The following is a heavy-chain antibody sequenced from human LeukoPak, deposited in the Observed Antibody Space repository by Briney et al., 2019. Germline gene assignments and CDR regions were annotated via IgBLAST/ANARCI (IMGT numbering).Heavy chain of an antibody. CDR3: ARGEGRITIFGVENWFDP. Sequence: GASVKVSCKASGYTFTGYYMHWVRQAPGQGLEWMGWINPNSGGTNYAQKFQGRVIMTRDTSISTAYMELSRLRSDDTAVYYCARGEGRITIFGVENWFDPWGQGTLVTVSS. D-gene: IGHD3-3*01. V-gene: IGHV1-2*02. J-gene: IGHJ5*02. CDR1: GYTFTGYY. CDR2: INPNSGGT.